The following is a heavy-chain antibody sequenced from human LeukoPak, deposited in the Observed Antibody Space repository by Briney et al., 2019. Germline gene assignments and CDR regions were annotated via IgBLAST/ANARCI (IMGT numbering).Heavy chain of an antibody. Sequence: GGSLRLSCAASGFTFSSYAIHWVRQAPGKGLEWVAVISYDGSTEYYGDSVKGRFTVSRDNSKNTVYLQMNSLRAEDTAVYYCAKGLRFGELGMDVWGQGTTVTVSS. CDR2: ISYDGSTE. D-gene: IGHD3-10*01. CDR1: GFTFSSYA. V-gene: IGHV3-30*18. J-gene: IGHJ6*02. CDR3: AKGLRFGELGMDV.